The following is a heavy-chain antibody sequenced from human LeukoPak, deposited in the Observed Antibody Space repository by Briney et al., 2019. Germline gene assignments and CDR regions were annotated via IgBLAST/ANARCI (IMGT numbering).Heavy chain of an antibody. J-gene: IGHJ4*02. CDR2: IHHSGSK. CDR3: ACKTTAAAGTFDY. V-gene: IGHV4-4*02. Sequence: SETLSLTCAVSGVSISSSNWWRWVRQPPGKGLEWIGEIHHSGSKNYSPSLNSRVTISVDKSKSQFSLRLTSVTVADTALYYCACKTTAAAGTFDYWGQGTLVTVSS. CDR1: GVSISSSNW. D-gene: IGHD6-13*01.